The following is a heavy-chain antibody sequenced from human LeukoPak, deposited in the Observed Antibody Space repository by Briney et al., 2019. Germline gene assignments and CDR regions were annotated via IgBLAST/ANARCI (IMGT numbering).Heavy chain of an antibody. CDR3: ARITSATYYDNVWGSYRPDY. CDR2: IYYSGST. Sequence: SETLSLTCTVSGGSISSSSYYWGWIRQPPGKGLERIGSIYYSGSTYYNPSLKSRVTISVDTSKNQFSLKLSSVTAADTAVYYCARITSATYYDNVWGSYRPDYWGQGTLVTVSS. CDR1: GGSISSSSYY. V-gene: IGHV4-39*01. D-gene: IGHD3-16*02. J-gene: IGHJ4*02.